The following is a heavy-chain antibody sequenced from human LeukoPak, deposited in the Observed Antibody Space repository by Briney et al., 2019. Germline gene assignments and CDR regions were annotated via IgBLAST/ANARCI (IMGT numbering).Heavy chain of an antibody. D-gene: IGHD5-24*01. CDR1: GFPFSSYA. V-gene: IGHV3-23*01. CDR2: IMGSGGST. J-gene: IGHJ4*02. CDR3: AKDHLTRRWLQLLFILFDY. Sequence: GGSLGLSFAASGFPFSSYAMSWVRPAPGKGLGWGSAIMGSGGSTYYADSVKGRFTISRDNSKNTLYLQMNSLRAEDTAVYYCAKDHLTRRWLQLLFILFDYWGQGTLVTVSS.